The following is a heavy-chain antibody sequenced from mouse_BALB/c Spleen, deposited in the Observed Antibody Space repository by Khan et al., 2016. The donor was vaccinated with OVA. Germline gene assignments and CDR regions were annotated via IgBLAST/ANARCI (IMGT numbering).Heavy chain of an antibody. J-gene: IGHJ1*01. CDR3: TRWATWFFDV. Sequence: VQLQQSGNELIRPGTSVKMSCKASGYTFTNYWLGWVKQRPGHGLEWIGDIYPTGYFTNYNEKFKGKATLTVDTSSNPAYMQLSGLTSEDSAVYFCTRWATWFFDVWGAGTTVTVSS. CDR2: IYPTGYFT. V-gene: IGHV1-63*02. CDR1: GYTFTNYW. D-gene: IGHD3-1*01.